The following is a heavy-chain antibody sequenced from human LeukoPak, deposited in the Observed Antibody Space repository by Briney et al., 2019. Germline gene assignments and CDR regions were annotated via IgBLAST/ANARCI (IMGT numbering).Heavy chain of an antibody. CDR3: AREDGDYTFSFDY. J-gene: IGHJ4*02. CDR1: GYTFTSYY. V-gene: IGHV1-46*01. CDR2: INPIGGST. Sequence: ASVKVSCKASGYTFTSYYMHWVRQAPGQGLEWMGIINPIGGSTGYAQKFQGRVTMTRDTSTSTVYMQLSSLRPEDTAVYYCAREDGDYTFSFDYWGQGTLVTVSS. D-gene: IGHD4-17*01.